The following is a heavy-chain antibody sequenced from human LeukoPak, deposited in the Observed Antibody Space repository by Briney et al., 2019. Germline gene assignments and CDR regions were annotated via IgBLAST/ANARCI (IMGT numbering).Heavy chain of an antibody. Sequence: GGSLRLSCAASGFTFSTYWMTWVRQAPGKGLEWVANIKQDGSEKNYVDSVKGRFTISRDNAKNSLYLQMNSLRAEDTAVYYCARDFVWFGIAHCGQGPPVTVSS. CDR2: IKQDGSEK. CDR1: GFTFSTYW. D-gene: IGHD3-10*01. CDR3: ARDFVWFGIAH. J-gene: IGHJ4*02. V-gene: IGHV3-7*01.